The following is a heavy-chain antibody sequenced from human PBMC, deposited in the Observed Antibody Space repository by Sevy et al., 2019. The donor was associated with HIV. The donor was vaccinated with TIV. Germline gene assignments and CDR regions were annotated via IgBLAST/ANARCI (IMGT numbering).Heavy chain of an antibody. J-gene: IGHJ3*02. V-gene: IGHV3-23*01. Sequence: GGSLRLSCAASGFTFSSYAMSWVRQAPGKGLEWVSAISGSGGSTYYADAVKGRFTISRDNSKNTLYLQMISLRAEDTAVYDCAKPTLANPYDSSGYYYFDAFDIWGQGTMVTVSS. CDR1: GFTFSSYA. CDR2: ISGSGGST. D-gene: IGHD3-22*01. CDR3: AKPTLANPYDSSGYYYFDAFDI.